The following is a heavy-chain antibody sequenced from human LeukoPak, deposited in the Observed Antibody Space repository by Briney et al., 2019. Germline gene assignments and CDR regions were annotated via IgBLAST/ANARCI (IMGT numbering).Heavy chain of an antibody. Sequence: PGGSLRLSCAASGFTFSSYAMSWVPQAPGKGLEWVSAICGSGGSTYYADSVKGRITISRDNFMNPLYLQMNSLKAEDKAVYYCAKVLRLSRGYSGYDYHYFDYWGQGTLVTVSS. CDR3: AKVLRLSRGYSGYDYHYFDY. D-gene: IGHD5-12*01. CDR1: GFTFSSYA. CDR2: ICGSGGST. V-gene: IGHV3-23*01. J-gene: IGHJ4*02.